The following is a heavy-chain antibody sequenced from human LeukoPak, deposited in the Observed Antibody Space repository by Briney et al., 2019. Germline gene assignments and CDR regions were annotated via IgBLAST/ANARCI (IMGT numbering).Heavy chain of an antibody. CDR1: GFTFTNAW. J-gene: IGHJ4*02. Sequence: GGSLRLSCEASGFTFTNAWMSWVRQAPGKGLEWVGRIRSKTDGGTTDYAAPVKGRFTISRDESRNILSLQMNSLRTEDTAVYYCTTDRVNTYHDGWYYFDYWGQGALVTVSS. D-gene: IGHD6-19*01. CDR3: TTDRVNTYHDGWYYFDY. CDR2: IRSKTDGGTT. V-gene: IGHV3-15*01.